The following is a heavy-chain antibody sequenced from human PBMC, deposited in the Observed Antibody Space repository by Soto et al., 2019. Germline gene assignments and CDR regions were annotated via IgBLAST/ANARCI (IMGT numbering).Heavy chain of an antibody. CDR1: GFSFSISP. CDR2: ISYDGTNK. Sequence: GGSLRLSCAASGFSFSISPMHWVRQAPGKGPEWVALISYDGTNKFYADSVKGRFTISRDNSKSTLYLQVDSLRPEDAAVYYCARDPKTSGGQHWAFNYFNSWGQGTLVTVSS. V-gene: IGHV3-30-3*01. D-gene: IGHD7-27*01. CDR3: ARDPKTSGGQHWAFNYFNS. J-gene: IGHJ4*02.